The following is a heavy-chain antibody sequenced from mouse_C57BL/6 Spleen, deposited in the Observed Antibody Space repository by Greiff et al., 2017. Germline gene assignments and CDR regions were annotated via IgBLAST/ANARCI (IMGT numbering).Heavy chain of an antibody. D-gene: IGHD2-14*01. CDR3: ARAGAEEYDLDY. Sequence: EVQRVESGEGLVKPGGSLKLSCAASGFTFSSYGMSWVRQTPDKRLEWVAYISSGGDYTYYADTVKGRFTISRDNARNTLYLQMSSLTSEDTAMYYCARAGAEEYDLDYWGQGTTLTVSS. J-gene: IGHJ2*01. CDR2: ISSGGDYT. CDR1: GFTFSSYG. V-gene: IGHV5S21*01.